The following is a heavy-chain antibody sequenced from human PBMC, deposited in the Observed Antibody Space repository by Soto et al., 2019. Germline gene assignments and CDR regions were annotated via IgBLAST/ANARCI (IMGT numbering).Heavy chain of an antibody. J-gene: IGHJ5*02. CDR2: ISAYNGNT. V-gene: IGHV1-18*01. CDR1: GYTVTSYV. Sequence: ASVKVACEASGYTVTSYVISGVRQAPGQGLEWMGWISAYNGNTNYAQKLQGRVTMTTDTSTSTAYMELRSLRSDDTAVYYCARSGYREWFDPWGQGTLVTVSS. D-gene: IGHD5-12*01. CDR3: ARSGYREWFDP.